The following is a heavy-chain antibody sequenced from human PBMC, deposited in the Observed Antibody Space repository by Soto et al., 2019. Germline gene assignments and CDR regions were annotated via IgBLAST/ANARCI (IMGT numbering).Heavy chain of an antibody. V-gene: IGHV4-31*03. CDR1: NGSISNDDHF. Sequence: SETLSLTCSVSNGSISNDDHFWSWIRQFPGRGLEWIGYVDYTGTTFYKSSLKSRLSISVDTSKNQFSLKLNSVTAADSDVYNCARFALGPDFFCCMDVWGQGTTVTVTS. D-gene: IGHD3-16*01. CDR3: ARFALGPDFFCCMDV. J-gene: IGHJ6*02. CDR2: VDYTGTT.